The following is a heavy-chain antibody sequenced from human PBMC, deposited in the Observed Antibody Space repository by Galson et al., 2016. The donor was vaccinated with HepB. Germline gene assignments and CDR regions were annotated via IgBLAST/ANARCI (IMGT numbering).Heavy chain of an antibody. CDR2: ISGNGGAT. Sequence: SLRLSCAASGFTFSGYAMAWVRQAPGKGLEWVSVISGNGGATFSAASVTGRFTISRDNSKNTLYLQMNSLTTEDTAVYYCATPHSGTWELYLDHWGQGTLVTVSS. CDR1: GFTFSGYA. V-gene: IGHV3-23*01. CDR3: ATPHSGTWELYLDH. J-gene: IGHJ4*02. D-gene: IGHD5-12*01.